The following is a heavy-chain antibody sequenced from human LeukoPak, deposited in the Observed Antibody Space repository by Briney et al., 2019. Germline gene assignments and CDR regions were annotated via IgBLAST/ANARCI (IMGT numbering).Heavy chain of an antibody. CDR3: AKDLEGPGVVPIDY. CDR2: IRYDGSNK. Sequence: GGSLRLSCAASGFTFSSYGMHWVRQAPGKGLEWVAFIRYDGSNKYYADSVKGRFTISGDNSKNTLYLQMNSLRAEDTAVYYCAKDLEGPGVVPIDYWGQGTLVTVSS. D-gene: IGHD2-15*01. CDR1: GFTFSSYG. J-gene: IGHJ4*02. V-gene: IGHV3-30*02.